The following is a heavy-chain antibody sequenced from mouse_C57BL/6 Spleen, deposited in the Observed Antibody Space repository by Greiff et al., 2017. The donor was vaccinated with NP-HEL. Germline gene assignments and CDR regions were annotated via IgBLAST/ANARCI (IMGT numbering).Heavy chain of an antibody. CDR2: INPNNGGT. V-gene: IGHV1-26*01. CDR3: ARATTD. D-gene: IGHD1-1*01. Sequence: EVQLQQSGPELVKPGASVKISCKASGYTFTDYYMNWVKQSHGKSLEWIGDINPNNGGTSYNQKFKGKATLTVDKSSSTAYMELRSLTSEDSAVYYCARATTDWGQGTTLTVSS. CDR1: GYTFTDYY. J-gene: IGHJ2*01.